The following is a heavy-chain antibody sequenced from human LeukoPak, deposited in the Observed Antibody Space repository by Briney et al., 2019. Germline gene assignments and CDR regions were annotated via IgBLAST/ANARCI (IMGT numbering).Heavy chain of an antibody. V-gene: IGHV1-2*02. D-gene: IGHD5-24*01. CDR3: ARDRYGDGFAHFDY. J-gene: IGHJ4*02. Sequence: ASVKVSCKASGYTFTTYAMHWVRQAPGQGLEWMGWITPSGGTNYPQKFQGSVAITRDTSITTAYMDLSRLTSDDTAVYYCARDRYGDGFAHFDYWGQGALVTVSS. CDR2: ITPSGGT. CDR1: GYTFTTYA.